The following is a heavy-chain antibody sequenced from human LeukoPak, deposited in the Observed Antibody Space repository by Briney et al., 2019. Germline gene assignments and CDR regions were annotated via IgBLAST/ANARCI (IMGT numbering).Heavy chain of an antibody. Sequence: SGGSLRLSCAASGFTFSSYAMSWVRQAPGKGLEWVSAISGSGDSTYYADSVKGRFTISRDNSKNSLYLQMNSLRAEDTAVYYCARDWQWLITWGQGTLVTVSS. D-gene: IGHD6-19*01. CDR3: ARDWQWLIT. J-gene: IGHJ5*02. V-gene: IGHV3-23*01. CDR2: ISGSGDST. CDR1: GFTFSSYA.